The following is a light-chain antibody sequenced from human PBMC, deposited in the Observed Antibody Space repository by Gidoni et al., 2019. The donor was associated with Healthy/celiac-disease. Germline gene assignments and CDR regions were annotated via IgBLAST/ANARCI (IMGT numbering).Light chain of an antibody. V-gene: IGKV3-15*01. CDR2: GAS. CDR3: QQYNNWPQT. J-gene: IGKJ1*01. CDR1: QSVSSN. Sequence: EIVMTQSPAPLSVSPGERATLSSRASQSVSSNLAWYQQKPGQAPRLLIYGASTRATGIPARFSGSGSGTEFTLTISSQQSEDFAVYYCQQYNNWPQTFGQGTKVEIK.